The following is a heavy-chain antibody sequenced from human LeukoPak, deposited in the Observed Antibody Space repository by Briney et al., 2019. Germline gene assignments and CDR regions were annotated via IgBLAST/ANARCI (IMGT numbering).Heavy chain of an antibody. Sequence: PGGSLRLSCAASGFTFSSYAMRWVRQAPGKGLEWVSAISGSGGSSYYADSVKGRFTISRDNSKNTLYLQMNSLRAEDTAVYYCATAMTPRDAFDIWGQGTMVTVSS. CDR2: ISGSGGSS. J-gene: IGHJ3*02. V-gene: IGHV3-23*01. CDR1: GFTFSSYA. D-gene: IGHD2-2*01. CDR3: ATAMTPRDAFDI.